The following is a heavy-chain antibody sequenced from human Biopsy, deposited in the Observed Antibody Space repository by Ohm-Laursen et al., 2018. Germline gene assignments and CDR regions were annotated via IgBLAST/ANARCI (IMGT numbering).Heavy chain of an antibody. CDR2: IVPVLGHL. CDR1: GGPSSNYA. D-gene: IGHD3-3*01. J-gene: IGHJ4*02. V-gene: IGHV1-69*04. Sequence: SSVKVSCKASGGPSSNYAFSWVRQAPGQGLEWVGRIVPVLGHLNYAQRFQGRVSITADKSTSYVFMELSRLTSGDTAVYYCAADADGYYTEFDFWGPGTLVTVSS. CDR3: AADADGYYTEFDF.